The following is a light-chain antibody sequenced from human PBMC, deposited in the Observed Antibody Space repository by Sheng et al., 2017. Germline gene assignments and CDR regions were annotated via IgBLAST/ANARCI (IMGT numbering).Light chain of an antibody. Sequence: IQMTQSPSSLSVSVGDRVTITCRASQSISSWLAWYQQKPGKAPKLLIYKASSLESGVPSRFSGSGSGTEFTLTISSLQPDDFATYYCQQYNSFSVTFGQGTRLEIK. V-gene: IGKV1-5*03. CDR3: QQYNSFSVT. CDR1: QSISSW. CDR2: KAS. J-gene: IGKJ5*01.